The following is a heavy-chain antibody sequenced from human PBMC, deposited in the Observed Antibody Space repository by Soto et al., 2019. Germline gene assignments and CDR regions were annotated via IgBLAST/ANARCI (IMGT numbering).Heavy chain of an antibody. CDR2: IWNDGSNE. D-gene: IGHD3-22*01. CDR3: ARDQPDSRGYADF. V-gene: IGHV3-33*01. Sequence: GGSLRLSCKASGFSFSSYGMHWIRLAQAKGLEWLAIIWNDGSNEYYADSVKDRFTISRDNSKNKLYLQLNNLRTEDPAVDFYARDQPDSRGYADFWGPGTLVTVSS. CDR1: GFSFSSYG. J-gene: IGHJ4*02.